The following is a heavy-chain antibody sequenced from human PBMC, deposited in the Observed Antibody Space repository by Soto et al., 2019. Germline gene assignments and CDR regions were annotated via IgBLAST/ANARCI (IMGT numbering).Heavy chain of an antibody. V-gene: IGHV1-18*01. Sequence: QVQLVQSGAEVKKPGASVKVSCKASGYTFTSYGISWVRQAPGQGLEWMGWISAYNGNTNYAQKLQGRVTMTTDTTTRTAYMELRSLSSDDTAVYYCARASSSSCHDYWGQGTLVTVSS. CDR2: ISAYNGNT. CDR1: GYTFTSYG. CDR3: ARASSSSCHDY. J-gene: IGHJ4*02. D-gene: IGHD6-13*01.